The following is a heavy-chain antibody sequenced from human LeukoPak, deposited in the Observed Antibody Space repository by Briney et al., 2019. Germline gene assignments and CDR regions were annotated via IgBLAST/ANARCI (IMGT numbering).Heavy chain of an antibody. CDR2: INPNSGGT. CDR3: ARGSGSSSWPYYNYYGMDV. V-gene: IGHV1-2*02. Sequence: ASVKVSCKASGYTFPGYYMHWVRQAPGQGLEWMGWINPNSGGTGYAQKLQGRVTMTRDTSINTADMELSRLTSDDTAVYYCARGSGSSSWPYYNYYGMDVWGQGTTVTVSS. CDR1: GYTFPGYY. J-gene: IGHJ6*02. D-gene: IGHD6-13*01.